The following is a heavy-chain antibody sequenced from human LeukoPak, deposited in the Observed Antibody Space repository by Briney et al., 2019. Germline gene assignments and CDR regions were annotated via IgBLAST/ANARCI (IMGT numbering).Heavy chain of an antibody. D-gene: IGHD3-9*01. V-gene: IGHV3-30*04. CDR1: GFTFSSYA. J-gene: IGHJ4*02. CDR3: ARDDHDILTGYYKGYFDY. CDR2: ISYDGSNK. Sequence: GGSLRLSCAASGFTFSSYAMHWVRQAPGKGLEWVAVISYDGSNKYYADSVKGRFTISRDNSKNALYLQMNSLRAEDTAVYYCARDDHDILTGYYKGYFDYWGQGTLVTASS.